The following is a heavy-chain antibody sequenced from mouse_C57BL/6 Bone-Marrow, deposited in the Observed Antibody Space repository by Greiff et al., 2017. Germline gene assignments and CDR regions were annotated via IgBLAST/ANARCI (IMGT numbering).Heavy chain of an antibody. D-gene: IGHD2-2*01. CDR2: FDPSDSVT. Sequence: VQLQQSGAELVRPGTSVTMSCKASGYTFTNYWLHCVKLRPIQGLEWIGNFDPSDSVTHYNQKFKDKATLTVDKSSSPAYMQLRRLTSEDSAVYYCARSGLQQTAWFAYWGQGTVVTVSA. CDR3: ARSGLQQTAWFAY. J-gene: IGHJ3*01. V-gene: IGHV1-52*01. CDR1: GYTFTNYW.